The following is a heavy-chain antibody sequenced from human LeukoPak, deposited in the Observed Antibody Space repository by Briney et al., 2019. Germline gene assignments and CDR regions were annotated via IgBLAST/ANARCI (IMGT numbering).Heavy chain of an antibody. V-gene: IGHV3-30*01. CDR1: GFTFSSYA. Sequence: PGGSLRLSCAASGFTFSSYAMHWVRQAPGKGLEWVAVISYDGSNKYYADSVKGRFTISRDNSKNTLYLQMNSLRAEDTAVYYCARDSSSIVFGWFDPWGQGNLVTVSS. CDR3: ARDSSSIVFGWFDP. CDR2: ISYDGSNK. J-gene: IGHJ5*02. D-gene: IGHD6-6*01.